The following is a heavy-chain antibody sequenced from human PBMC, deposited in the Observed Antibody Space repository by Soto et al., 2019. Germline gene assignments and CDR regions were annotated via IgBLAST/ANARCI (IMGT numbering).Heavy chain of an antibody. Sequence: GGSLRLSCVGSGFSFRDHSMNWVRQPPGKGLQWISYISSSSENIYYADSVKGRFTVSRDNARNTLFLQMNSLRDDDSAIYYCARLPKGSVVTGWGQGSLVTVS. CDR1: GFSFRDHS. CDR3: ARLPKGSVVTG. CDR2: ISSSSENI. J-gene: IGHJ4*01. V-gene: IGHV3-48*02. D-gene: IGHD2-21*02.